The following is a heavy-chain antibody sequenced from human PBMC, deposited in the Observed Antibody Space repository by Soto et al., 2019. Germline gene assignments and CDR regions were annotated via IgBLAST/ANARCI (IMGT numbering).Heavy chain of an antibody. CDR3: ARTAGVAAVDWYFEV. V-gene: IGHV4-31*03. CDR1: GGSISSGAYY. J-gene: IGHJ2*01. Sequence: QVQLQESGPGLVKPSQTLSLTCTVSGGSISSGAYYWTWIRQHPGKGLEWIGYIYYSGVTYYNPSLKSRATISVDTSKNEFSLRLSSVTAADTAVYFCARTAGVAAVDWYFEVWGRGTLVTVSS. CDR2: IYYSGVT. D-gene: IGHD6-13*01.